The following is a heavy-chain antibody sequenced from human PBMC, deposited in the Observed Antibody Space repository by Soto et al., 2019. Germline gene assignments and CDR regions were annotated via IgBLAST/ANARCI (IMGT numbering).Heavy chain of an antibody. V-gene: IGHV4-34*01. CDR2: INHSGST. Sequence: QVQLQQWGAGLLKPSETLSLTCAVYGGSFSGYYWSWIRQPPGKGLEWIGEINHSGSTNYNPTLKSRVTISLDTSKNQVSLKLRSVTAADTAVYYCARAVREQLAQLYYYYYDYMDVWGKGTTVTVSS. CDR1: GGSFSGYY. J-gene: IGHJ6*03. D-gene: IGHD6-6*01. CDR3: ARAVREQLAQLYYYYYDYMDV.